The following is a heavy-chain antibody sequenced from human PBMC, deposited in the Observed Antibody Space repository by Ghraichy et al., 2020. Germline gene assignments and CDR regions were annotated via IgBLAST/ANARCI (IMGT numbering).Heavy chain of an antibody. V-gene: IGHV1-3*03. D-gene: IGHD4-17*01. CDR1: GYTFTRYA. J-gene: IGHJ3*02. Sequence: ASVKVSCKASGYTFTRYAMHWVRQAPGRRLEWMGWINAGSGNTKYSQKFQGRVTITRDTSASIVYMELSSLTSEDMAVYYCARDPDYGDYRDAFDIWGQGTMVTVSS. CDR3: ARDPDYGDYRDAFDI. CDR2: INAGSGNT.